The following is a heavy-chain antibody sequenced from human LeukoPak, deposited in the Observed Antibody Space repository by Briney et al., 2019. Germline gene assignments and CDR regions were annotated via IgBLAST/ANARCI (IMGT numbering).Heavy chain of an antibody. V-gene: IGHV3-48*01. J-gene: IGHJ3*02. Sequence: RGSLRLSCAASGFTFTMFGMNWVRQAPGKGLEWVSYIDARSGIVYYADSVQGRFTISRDDAKDSVFLQMNSLRVDDTAVYYCARTYDFGRGPPGDAFDNWGQGTLVTVPS. CDR2: IDARSGIV. CDR1: GFTFTMFG. D-gene: IGHD3-3*01. CDR3: ARTYDFGRGPPGDAFDN.